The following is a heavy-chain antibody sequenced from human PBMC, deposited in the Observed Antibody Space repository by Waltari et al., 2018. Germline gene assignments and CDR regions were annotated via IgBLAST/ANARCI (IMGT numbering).Heavy chain of an antibody. J-gene: IGHJ4*02. CDR1: GYTFTGYY. Sequence: QVQLVQSGAEVRKPGASVKVSCKASGYTFTGYYMHWVRQAPGQGLEWMGGIKPNSGGTNYAQRWQGRVTMTRDTSISTAYMELSRLRSDDTAVYYCARGEVVTATAHYWGQGTLVTVSS. CDR2: IKPNSGGT. V-gene: IGHV1-2*02. CDR3: ARGEVVTATAHY. D-gene: IGHD2-21*02.